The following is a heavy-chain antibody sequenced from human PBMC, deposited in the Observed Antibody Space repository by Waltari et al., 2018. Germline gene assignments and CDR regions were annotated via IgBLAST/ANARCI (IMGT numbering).Heavy chain of an antibody. CDR2: IYHSGST. CDR1: GYSISSGYY. D-gene: IGHD1-1*01. V-gene: IGHV4-38-2*01. Sequence: QVQLQESGPGLVKPSETLSLTCAVSGYSISSGYYWGWIRQPPGKGLEWIGSIYHSGSTYYHPSLKSRVTISVDTSKNQFSLKLSSVTAADTAVYYCARLAVPLYYFDYWGQGTLVTVSS. J-gene: IGHJ4*02. CDR3: ARLAVPLYYFDY.